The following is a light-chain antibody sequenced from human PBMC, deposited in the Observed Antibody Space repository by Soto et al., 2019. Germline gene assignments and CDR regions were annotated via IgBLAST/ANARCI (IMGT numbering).Light chain of an antibody. V-gene: IGLV1-47*01. CDR2: RND. CDR1: DSNIGGNY. Sequence: QAVVTQTPSESGTPGQRVTISCSGSDSNIGGNYVYWYQSLPGMAPKLLISRNDQRPSGVPDRFSGSKSGTSASLAISGLRPEDEADYYCATWDDSLSTMLFGGGTQLTVL. J-gene: IGLJ2*01. CDR3: ATWDDSLSTML.